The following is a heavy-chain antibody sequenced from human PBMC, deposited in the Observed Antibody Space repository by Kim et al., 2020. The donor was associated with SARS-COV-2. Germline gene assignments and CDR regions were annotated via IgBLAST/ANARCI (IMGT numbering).Heavy chain of an antibody. CDR2: IYYSGST. V-gene: IGHV4-31*03. D-gene: IGHD6-13*01. CDR1: GGSISSGGYY. CDR3: ARDSRPSAGGGFDP. Sequence: SETLSLTCTVSGGSISSGGYYWSWIRQHPGKGLEWIGYIYYSGSTYYNPSHKSRVTISVDTSKNQFSLKLSSVTAADTAVYYCARDSRPSAGGGFDPWGQGTLVTVSS. J-gene: IGHJ5*02.